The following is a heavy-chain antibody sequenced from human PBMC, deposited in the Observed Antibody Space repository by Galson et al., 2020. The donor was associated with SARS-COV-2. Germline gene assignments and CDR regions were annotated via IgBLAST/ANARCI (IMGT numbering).Heavy chain of an antibody. D-gene: IGHD4-17*01. V-gene: IGHV4-30-2*01. Sequence: SETLSLPCAVPGTSISTGSYSWNWIRQPQGKGLEWTGYISHSGGTYYNPSLKSRVTISGDRSKNQFSLRLSSVTAADTAVYYCARLHYGEYAPEAFDIWGPGTRVTVAS. CDR1: GTSISTGSYS. CDR2: ISHSGGT. J-gene: IGHJ3*02. CDR3: ARLHYGEYAPEAFDI.